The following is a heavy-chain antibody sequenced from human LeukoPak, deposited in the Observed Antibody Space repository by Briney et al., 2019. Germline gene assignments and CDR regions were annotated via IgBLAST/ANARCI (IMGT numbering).Heavy chain of an antibody. CDR2: IYYSGST. Sequence: SETLSLTCTVSGXSINNYYWGWIRQPPGEGLEWIGYIYYSGSTNYNPSLKSRVTISVDTSKNQFSLKLSSVTAADTAVYYCAGNYYGSGSLDYWGQGTLVTVSS. CDR1: GXSINNYY. CDR3: AGNYYGSGSLDY. V-gene: IGHV4-59*08. D-gene: IGHD3-10*01. J-gene: IGHJ4*02.